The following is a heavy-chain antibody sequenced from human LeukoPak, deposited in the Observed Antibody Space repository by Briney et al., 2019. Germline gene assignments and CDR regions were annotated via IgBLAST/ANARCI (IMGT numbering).Heavy chain of an antibody. J-gene: IGHJ6*02. CDR1: GDSLSKNSAA. CDR2: THYTSKWNN. D-gene: IGHD5-24*01. CDR3: ARGQSSYFAMDV. V-gene: IGHV6-1*01. Sequence: SQTLSLTCAISGDSLSKNSAAWNWIRQSPSRGLEWVGRTHYTSKWNNDYAVSVKSRITINPDTSKNQFSLHLNSVTPEDTAVYYCARGQSSYFAMDVWGQGTTVTVSS.